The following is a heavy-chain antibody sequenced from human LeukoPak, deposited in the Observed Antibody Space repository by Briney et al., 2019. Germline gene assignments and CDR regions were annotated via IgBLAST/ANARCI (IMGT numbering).Heavy chain of an antibody. CDR1: GFTFSSYS. Sequence: SGGSLRLSCTACGFTFSSYSKNWVRQAPGKGLEWISSISSSSSYIYYADSVKGRFTISRDNAKNSLYLQMNSLRAEDTAVYYCARVTLRTGTAFDYWGPGTLVTVSS. D-gene: IGHD1-7*01. CDR3: ARVTLRTGTAFDY. J-gene: IGHJ4*02. V-gene: IGHV3-21*01. CDR2: ISSSSSYI.